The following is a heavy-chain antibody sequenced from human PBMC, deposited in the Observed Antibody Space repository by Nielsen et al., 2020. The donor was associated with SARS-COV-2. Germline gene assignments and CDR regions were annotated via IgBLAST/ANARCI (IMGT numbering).Heavy chain of an antibody. CDR3: ARVVQQQLPNYYYYGMDV. Sequence: VRQMPGKGLEWVSYISSSGSTICYADSVKGRFTISRDNAKNSLYLQMNSLRAEDTAVYYCARVVQQQLPNYYYYGMDVWGQGTTVTVSS. D-gene: IGHD6-13*01. V-gene: IGHV3-11*01. J-gene: IGHJ6*01. CDR2: ISSSGSTI.